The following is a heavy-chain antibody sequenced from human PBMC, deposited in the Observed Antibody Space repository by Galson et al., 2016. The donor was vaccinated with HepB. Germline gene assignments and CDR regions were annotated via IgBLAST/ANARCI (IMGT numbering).Heavy chain of an antibody. J-gene: IGHJ4*02. CDR1: GFSFNRFA. Sequence: SLRLSCAGSGFSFNRFAMGWVRQPPGKGPEWVSLIYADGTTYYADSVKGRFTISRDNSKNLLYLQMNRLRAEDTAVYYCATCSWPYFFEYWGQGTLVTVSS. CDR3: ATCSWPYFFEY. CDR2: IYADGTT. V-gene: IGHV3-23*03. D-gene: IGHD6-13*01.